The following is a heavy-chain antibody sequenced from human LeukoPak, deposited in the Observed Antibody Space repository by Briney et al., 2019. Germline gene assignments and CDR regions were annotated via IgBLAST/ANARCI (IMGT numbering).Heavy chain of an antibody. D-gene: IGHD5-18*01. CDR2: ISYDETYE. J-gene: IGHJ6*03. CDR3: ARAKGYRALSPYMDV. CDR1: GFAFSNYA. Sequence: GGSLRLSCAASGFAFSNYAMHWVRQAPGKGLEWVAVISYDETYEYYADSAKGRFTISRDNSKNTLYLQMHSLRPEGTSVYYCARAKGYRALSPYMDVWGKGTTVTVSS. V-gene: IGHV3-30*01.